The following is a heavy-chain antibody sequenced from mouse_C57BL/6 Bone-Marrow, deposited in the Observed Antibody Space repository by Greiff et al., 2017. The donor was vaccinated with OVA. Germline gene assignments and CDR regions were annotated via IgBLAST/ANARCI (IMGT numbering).Heavy chain of an antibody. CDR1: GYTFTDYE. CDR3: TRGYSNYYAMDY. J-gene: IGHJ4*01. Sequence: QVQLQQSGAELVRPGASVTLSCKASGYTFTDYEMHWVKQTPVHGLEWIGAIDPATGGTAYNQKFKGKAILTADKSSRTAYMELRSLTSADSAVYYCTRGYSNYYAMDYWGQGTSVTVSS. D-gene: IGHD2-5*01. V-gene: IGHV1-15*01. CDR2: IDPATGGT.